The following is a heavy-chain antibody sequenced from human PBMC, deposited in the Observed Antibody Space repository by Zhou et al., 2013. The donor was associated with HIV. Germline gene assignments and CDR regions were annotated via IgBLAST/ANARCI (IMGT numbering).Heavy chain of an antibody. J-gene: IGHJ4*02. D-gene: IGHD6-13*01. CDR1: GYTFPDYD. CDR2: MNPNSGNT. CDR3: ARGFIAAAGTPPIHFDY. Sequence: QVQLVQSGSSVKKPGTSVKVSCKASGYTFPDYDINWVRQATGQGLEWMGWMNPNSGNTGYARKFQGRLTMTTNTSISTAFMELRSLRSEDTAIYFCARGFIAAAGTPPIHFDYWGPGTVVTVSA. V-gene: IGHV1-8*01.